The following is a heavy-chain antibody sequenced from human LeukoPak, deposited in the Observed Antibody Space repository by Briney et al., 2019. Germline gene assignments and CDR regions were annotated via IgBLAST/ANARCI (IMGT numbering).Heavy chain of an antibody. V-gene: IGHV4-59*01. CDR2: IYYSGST. D-gene: IGHD6-25*01. J-gene: IGHJ5*02. CDR1: GGSISSYY. CDR3: ARDPSGLNWFDP. Sequence: PSETLSLTCTVSGGSISSYYWSWIRQPPGKGLEWIGYIYYSGSTNYNPSLKGRVTMSVDTSKNQFSLKLTSVTAADTAVYYCARDPSGLNWFDPWGQGTLVTVSS.